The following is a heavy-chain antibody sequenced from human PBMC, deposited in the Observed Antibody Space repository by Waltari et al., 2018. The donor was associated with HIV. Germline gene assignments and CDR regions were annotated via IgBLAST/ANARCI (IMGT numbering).Heavy chain of an antibody. D-gene: IGHD3-3*01. CDR1: GFTFSTYW. V-gene: IGHV3-7*01. CDR3: ASDLKDYDFWSPVDV. J-gene: IGHJ6*02. Sequence: EVQLVESGGGLVQPGGSLRLSCAASGFTFSTYWMTWVRQAPGKGLEWLANIKQDGSEKYYADSVKGRFTVSRDNNKKSLYLQMSSLRAEDTAVYYCASDLKDYDFWSPVDVWGQGTTVTVSS. CDR2: IKQDGSEK.